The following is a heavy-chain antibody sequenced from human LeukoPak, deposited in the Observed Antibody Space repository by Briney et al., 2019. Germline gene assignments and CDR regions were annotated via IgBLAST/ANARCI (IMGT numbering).Heavy chain of an antibody. J-gene: IGHJ5*02. CDR2: IIPIFGTA. CDR1: GGTFSSYA. CDR3: AREVAAAGSRWFDP. V-gene: IGHV1-69*06. Sequence: SVKVSCKASGGTFSSYAISWVRQAPGQGLEWMGGIIPIFGTANYAQKFQGRVTITADKSTSTAYMELSSLRSEDTAAYYCAREVAAAGSRWFDPWGQGTLVTVSS. D-gene: IGHD6-13*01.